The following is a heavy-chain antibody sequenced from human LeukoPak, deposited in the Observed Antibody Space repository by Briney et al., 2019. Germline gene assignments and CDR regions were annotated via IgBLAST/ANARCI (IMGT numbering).Heavy chain of an antibody. D-gene: IGHD3-22*01. V-gene: IGHV4-34*01. CDR2: INHSGST. Sequence: PSETLCLTCAVYGGSFSGYYWSWIRQPPGKGLEWIGEINHSGSTNYNPSLKSRVTISVDTSKNQFSLKLSSVTAADTAVYYCARGGRMIVVRYWGQGTLVTVSS. CDR3: ARGGRMIVVRY. J-gene: IGHJ4*02. CDR1: GGSFSGYY.